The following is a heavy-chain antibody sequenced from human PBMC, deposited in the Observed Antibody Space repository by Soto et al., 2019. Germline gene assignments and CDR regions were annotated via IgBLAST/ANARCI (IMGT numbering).Heavy chain of an antibody. V-gene: IGHV3-23*01. D-gene: IGHD3-3*01. CDR1: RFTFRNYA. Sequence: PGGSLRLSCAPARFTFRNYAMRWVRQAPGKGLEWVSGISSTVGSTYYADSVKGRFTISRDNSKNTLDLQMSSLRAEDTAIYYCARSHDSVFWSGFLFYGMDVWGQGTTVTVS. J-gene: IGHJ6*02. CDR3: ARSHDSVFWSGFLFYGMDV. CDR2: ISSTVGST.